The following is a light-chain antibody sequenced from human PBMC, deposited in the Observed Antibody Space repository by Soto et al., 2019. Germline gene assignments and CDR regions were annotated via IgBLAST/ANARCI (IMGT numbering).Light chain of an antibody. CDR3: QEYDGAPIT. CDR2: DAS. V-gene: IGKV3-20*01. Sequence: EIVVTQSPDTLSLSPGERARLSGRASQSIRSERLAWYQQKPGQAPRLVIFDASNRASGMPERFSGSGSGTDFTLTIARLEPEDFAVYYCQEYDGAPITFGLGTRLENK. CDR1: QSIRSER. J-gene: IGKJ5*01.